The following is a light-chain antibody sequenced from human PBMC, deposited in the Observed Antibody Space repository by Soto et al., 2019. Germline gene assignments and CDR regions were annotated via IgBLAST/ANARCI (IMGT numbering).Light chain of an antibody. V-gene: IGLV2-23*03. CDR3: CSYAGSNTFVV. CDR2: EGS. Sequence: QSALTQPASVSGSPGQSITISCTGTSSDIGSYNLVSWYQQYPGKAPKVMIYEGSKRPSGVSNRFSGSKSGNTASLPISGLQAEDEAEYYCCSYAGSNTFVVFGGGTKVTVL. J-gene: IGLJ2*01. CDR1: SSDIGSYNL.